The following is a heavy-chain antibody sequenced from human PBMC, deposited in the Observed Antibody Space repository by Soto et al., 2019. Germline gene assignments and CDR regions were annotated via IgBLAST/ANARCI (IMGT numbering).Heavy chain of an antibody. V-gene: IGHV1-69*13. CDR2: IIPIFGTA. J-gene: IGHJ5*02. D-gene: IGHD3-22*01. CDR3: ARELDDSSGYPDSNWFDP. CDR1: GGTFSSYA. Sequence: AASVKVSCKASGGTFSSYAISWVRQAPGQGLEWMGGIIPIFGTANYAQKFQGRVTITADESTSTAYMELSSLRSEDTAVYYCARELDDSSGYPDSNWFDPWGQGTLVTVSS.